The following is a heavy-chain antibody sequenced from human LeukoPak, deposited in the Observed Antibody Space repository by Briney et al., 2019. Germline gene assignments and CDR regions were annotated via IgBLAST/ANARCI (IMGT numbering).Heavy chain of an antibody. V-gene: IGHV3-7*04. J-gene: IGHJ3*02. CDR1: GFTFSSYW. CDR3: ARGARLGVVERDAFDI. CDR2: IKQDGSEK. Sequence: GGSLRLSCAASGFTFSSYWMSWVRQAQGKGLEWVAYIKQDGSEKYYMDSVKGRLTISRDTAKKSLYMQMNSLRAEDTAVYYGARGARLGVVERDAFDIWGQGTLVTVSS. D-gene: IGHD3-3*01.